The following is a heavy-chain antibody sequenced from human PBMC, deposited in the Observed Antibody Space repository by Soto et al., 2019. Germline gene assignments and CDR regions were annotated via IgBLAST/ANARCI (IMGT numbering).Heavy chain of an antibody. CDR1: GRSISSGGYY. CDR3: AIDLRLLGFYGMDV. Sequence: QVQLQESGPGLVKPSQTLSLTCTVSGRSISSGGYYWSWIRQHPGKGLEWIGYIYYSGSTYYNPSLKSRFTISVDTTKNQFSLKLSSVTSADTAVYYCAIDLRLLGFYGMDVWGQGTTVTVSS. V-gene: IGHV4-31*03. J-gene: IGHJ6*02. CDR2: IYYSGST. D-gene: IGHD2-21*01.